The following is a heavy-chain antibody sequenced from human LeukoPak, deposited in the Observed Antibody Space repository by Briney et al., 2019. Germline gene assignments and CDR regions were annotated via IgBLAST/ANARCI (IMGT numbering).Heavy chain of an antibody. CDR3: ARREWSSRTRSHFDY. CDR1: GGSISYYY. V-gene: IGHV4-59*08. J-gene: IGHJ4*02. CDR2: IYYSGST. Sequence: SETLSLTCTVSGGSISYYYWSWIRQPPGKGLEWIGYIYYSGSTYYNPSLKSRVTISVDTSKNQFSLKLSSVTAADTAVYYCARREWSSRTRSHFDYWGQGTLVTVSS. D-gene: IGHD6-19*01.